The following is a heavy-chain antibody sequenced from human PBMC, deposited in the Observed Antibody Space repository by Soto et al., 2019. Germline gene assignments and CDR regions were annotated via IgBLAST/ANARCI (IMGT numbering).Heavy chain of an antibody. V-gene: IGHV1-2*02. CDR1: GYTFTGYY. D-gene: IGHD4-17*01. J-gene: IGHJ5*02. CDR3: ARDIDYGDYDFDP. CDR2: INPNSGGT. Sequence: ASVKVSCKASGYTFTGYYMHWVRQTPGQGLEWMGWINPNSGGTNYAQKFQSRVTMTRDTSISTAYMELSRLRSDDTAVYYCARDIDYGDYDFDPWGQGTLVTVSS.